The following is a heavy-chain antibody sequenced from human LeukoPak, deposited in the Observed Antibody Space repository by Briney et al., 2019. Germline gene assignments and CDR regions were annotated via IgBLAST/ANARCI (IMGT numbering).Heavy chain of an antibody. J-gene: IGHJ4*02. V-gene: IGHV1-69*01. D-gene: IGHD2-2*01. Sequence: GSSVKVSCKASGGTFSSYAISWVRQAPGRGLEWMGGIIPIFGTANYAQKFQGRVTITADESTSTAYMELSSLRSEDTAVYYCAVSGYCSSTSCSFDYWGQGTLVTVSS. CDR3: AVSGYCSSTSCSFDY. CDR1: GGTFSSYA. CDR2: IIPIFGTA.